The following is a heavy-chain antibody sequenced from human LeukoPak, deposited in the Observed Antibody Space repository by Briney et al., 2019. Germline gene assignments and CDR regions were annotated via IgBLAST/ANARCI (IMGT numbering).Heavy chain of an antibody. CDR3: ATAMVLRGWDC. D-gene: IGHD3-10*01. CDR2: ISYDGSNK. Sequence: GRSLRLSCAASGFTFSSYGMHWVRQAPGKGLEWVAVISYDGSNKYYADSVKGRFTISKDNSKNTLYLQMNSLRAEDTAVYYCATAMVLRGWDCWGQGTLVTVSS. V-gene: IGHV3-30*03. J-gene: IGHJ4*02. CDR1: GFTFSSYG.